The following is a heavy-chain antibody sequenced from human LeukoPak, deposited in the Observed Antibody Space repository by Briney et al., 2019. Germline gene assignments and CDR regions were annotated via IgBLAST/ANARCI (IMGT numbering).Heavy chain of an antibody. CDR3: ARHWETSSWYVDY. CDR2: IHYNGGA. J-gene: IGHJ4*02. Sequence: PSETLSLTCTVSGGSISSYYWSWIRQPPGKGLEWIGYIHYNGGANYNPSLKSRVTMSVDTSKSHLSLKLSSVTAADTAVYYCARHWETSSWYVDYWGQGTLVTVSS. CDR1: GGSISSYY. V-gene: IGHV4-59*08. D-gene: IGHD6-13*01.